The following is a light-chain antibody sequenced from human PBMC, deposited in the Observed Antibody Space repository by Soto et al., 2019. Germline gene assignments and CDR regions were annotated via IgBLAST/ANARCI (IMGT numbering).Light chain of an antibody. CDR3: QQRSNWPPIT. V-gene: IGKV3-11*01. J-gene: IGKJ5*01. Sequence: EIVMTQSPATLSVSPGERATLSCRASQSVSSNLAWYQQKPGQAPRLLLYGAYNRATGIPARFSGSGFGTDFTLTISSLEPEDAAVYYCQQRSNWPPITFGQGTQLEIK. CDR1: QSVSSN. CDR2: GAY.